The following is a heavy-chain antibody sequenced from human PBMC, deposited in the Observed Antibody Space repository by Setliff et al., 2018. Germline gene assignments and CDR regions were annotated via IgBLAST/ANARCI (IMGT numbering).Heavy chain of an antibody. CDR1: GGSISSSIYY. D-gene: IGHD3-22*01. CDR2: IYYSGST. V-gene: IGHV4-39*01. J-gene: IGHJ3*02. CDR3: ATRTYYDSNGYYYAIAGPFDI. Sequence: SETLSLTCSVSGGSISSSIYYWGWIRQPPGKGLERIGSIYYSGSTYYSPSLKRRVTISVDTSKNQFSLKLSSVTAADTAVYYCATRTYYDSNGYYYAIAGPFDIWGQGTMVTVSS.